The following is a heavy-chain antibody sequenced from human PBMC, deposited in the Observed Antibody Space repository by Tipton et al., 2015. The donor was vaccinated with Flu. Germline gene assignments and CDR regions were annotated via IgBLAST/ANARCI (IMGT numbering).Heavy chain of an antibody. J-gene: IGHJ4*02. D-gene: IGHD3-22*01. CDR3: ARVPYYYDSSGYFFDY. CDR2: IYYSGST. V-gene: IGHV4-61*01. Sequence: TLSLTCTVSGGSVSRGSYYWSWIRQPPGKGLEWIGYIYYSGSTNYNPSLKGRVTISVDTSKNQFSLKLSSVTAADTAVYYCARVPYYYDSSGYFFDYWGQGTLVTVSS. CDR1: GGSVSRGSYY.